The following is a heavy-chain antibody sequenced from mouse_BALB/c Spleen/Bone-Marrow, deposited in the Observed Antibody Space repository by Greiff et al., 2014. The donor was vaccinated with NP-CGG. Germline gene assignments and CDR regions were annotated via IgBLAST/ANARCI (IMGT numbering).Heavy chain of an antibody. D-gene: IGHD1-1*01. CDR2: INPYNDGT. Sequence: EVQLQQSGPELVKPGASVKMSCKASGYTFTSYFMHWVKQKPGQGLEWIGYINPYNDGTKYNEKFKGKATLTSDKSSSTAYMELSSLTSEDSAVYYCARGITSLVSYAMDYWGQGTSVTVSS. CDR1: GYTFTSYF. J-gene: IGHJ4*01. V-gene: IGHV1-14*01. CDR3: ARGITSLVSYAMDY.